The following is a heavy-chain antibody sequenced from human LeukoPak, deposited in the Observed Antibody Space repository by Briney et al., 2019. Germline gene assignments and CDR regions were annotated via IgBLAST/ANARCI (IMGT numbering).Heavy chain of an antibody. CDR3: ARRRQWLVDFDY. CDR2: IIPILGIA. Sequence: SVKVSCKASGGTFSSYAISWVRQAPGQGLEWTGRIIPILGIANYAQKFQGRVTITADKSTSTAYMELSSLRSDDTAVYYCARRRQWLVDFDYWGQGTLVTVSS. J-gene: IGHJ4*02. CDR1: GGTFSSYA. D-gene: IGHD6-19*01. V-gene: IGHV1-69*04.